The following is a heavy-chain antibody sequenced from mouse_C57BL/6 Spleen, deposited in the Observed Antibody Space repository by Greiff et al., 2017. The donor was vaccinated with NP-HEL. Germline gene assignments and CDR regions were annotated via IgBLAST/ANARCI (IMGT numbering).Heavy chain of an antibody. CDR1: GFSLSTSGMG. D-gene: IGHD2-2*01. CDR2: IYWDDDK. CDR3: ARHYGYDFAY. Sequence: QVTLKESGPGILQSSQTLSLTCSFSGFSLSTSGMGVSWIRQPSGKGLEWLAHIYWDDDKRYNPSLKSRLTISKDTSRNQVFLKITSVDTADTATYYCARHYGYDFAYWGQGTLVTVSA. J-gene: IGHJ3*01. V-gene: IGHV8-12*01.